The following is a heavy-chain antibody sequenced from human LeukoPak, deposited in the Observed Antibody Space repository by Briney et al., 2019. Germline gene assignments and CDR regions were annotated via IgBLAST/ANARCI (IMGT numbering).Heavy chain of an antibody. CDR2: ISYDGRNK. CDR1: GFTFSSYA. D-gene: IGHD4-17*01. J-gene: IGHJ4*02. Sequence: GGSLRLSCAASGFTFSSYAMHWVRQAPGKGLEWVAIISYDGRNKYYADSVKGRFTISRDNSKNTLYLQMNSLRAEDTAVYYCAPSTTVTPHDYWGQGTLVTVSS. CDR3: APSTTVTPHDY. V-gene: IGHV3-30*04.